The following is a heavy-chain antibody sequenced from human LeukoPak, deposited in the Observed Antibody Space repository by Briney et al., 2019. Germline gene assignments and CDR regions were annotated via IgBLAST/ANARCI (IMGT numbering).Heavy chain of an antibody. J-gene: IGHJ4*02. D-gene: IGHD6-19*01. CDR1: GGSISSSSYY. CDR3: ARYSSGWYGLDY. CDR2: IYTSGST. Sequence: SETLSLTCTVSGGSISSSSYYWGWIRQPPGKGLEWIGRIYTSGSTNYNPSLKSRVTISVDTSKNQFSLKLSSVTAADTAVYYCARYSSGWYGLDYWGQGTLVTVSS. V-gene: IGHV4-61*02.